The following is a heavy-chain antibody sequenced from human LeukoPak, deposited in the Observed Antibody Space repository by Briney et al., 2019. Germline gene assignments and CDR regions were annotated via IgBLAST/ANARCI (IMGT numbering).Heavy chain of an antibody. CDR3: ARNNRGKDY. CDR1: GFTFSDYY. Sequence: GGSLRLSCAASGFTFSDYYMSWVRQAPGKGLAWVANIKEDGSDKYYVDSVKGRFTISRDNSKNSLYLQMDSLRAEDTAVYYCARNNRGKDYWGQGTLVTVSS. J-gene: IGHJ4*02. CDR2: IKEDGSDK. V-gene: IGHV3-7*01. D-gene: IGHD1/OR15-1a*01.